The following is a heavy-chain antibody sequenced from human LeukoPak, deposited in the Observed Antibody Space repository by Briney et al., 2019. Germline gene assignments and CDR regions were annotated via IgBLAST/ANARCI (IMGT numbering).Heavy chain of an antibody. J-gene: IGHJ4*02. Sequence: GGSLRLSCAASGFTFSNYGMNWVRQAPGKGLDWVSYISASRNSISYADSVKGRFTISRDNAMNTVYLQMNSLRSEDTAVYYWARDRGSTEFDYWGQGTLVTVSS. CDR2: ISASRNSI. CDR3: ARDRGSTEFDY. CDR1: GFTFSNYG. V-gene: IGHV3-48*01. D-gene: IGHD1-26*01.